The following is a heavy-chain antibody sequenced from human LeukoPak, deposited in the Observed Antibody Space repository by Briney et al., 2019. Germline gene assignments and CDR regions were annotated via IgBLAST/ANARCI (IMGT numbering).Heavy chain of an antibody. Sequence: GGSLRLSCAASGFTFSNAWMTWVRQAPGKGLEWVARLKSKRDGGTIDYAAPVKGRFTISRDDSKDTLYLQMNSLEIEDAAVYYCTTVGGAWNFDYWGQGTLVTVSS. CDR1: GFTFSNAW. J-gene: IGHJ4*02. CDR2: LKSKRDGGTI. D-gene: IGHD1-1*01. CDR3: TTVGGAWNFDY. V-gene: IGHV3-15*01.